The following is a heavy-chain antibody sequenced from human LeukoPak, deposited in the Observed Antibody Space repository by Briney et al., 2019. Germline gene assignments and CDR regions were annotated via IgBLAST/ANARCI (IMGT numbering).Heavy chain of an antibody. CDR1: GFTVSSIY. CDR2: IYSGGST. V-gene: IGHV3-53*01. D-gene: IGHD1-26*01. CDR3: ARGAQEPFFDS. Sequence: GGSLTLSCAASGFTVSSIYMSWVRQAPGKGLEWVSIIYSGGSTYYADSAKGRFTVSRDNSKNTLFLQMNSLRVEDTALYYCARGAQEPFFDSWGQGTLVIVSS. J-gene: IGHJ4*02.